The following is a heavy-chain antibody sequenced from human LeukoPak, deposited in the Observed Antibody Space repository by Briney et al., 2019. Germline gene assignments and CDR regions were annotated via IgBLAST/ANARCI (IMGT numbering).Heavy chain of an antibody. D-gene: IGHD6-13*01. CDR2: INDSGGT. Sequence: MSSETLSLTCTVSGGSIRSTTYYWGWIRQPPGKGLEWIGEINDSGGTNYNPSLKSRVAISVDASQTQFSLQLNSLTVADTAMYYCARRPGARRITWYTPFDNWGQGTLVTVSS. J-gene: IGHJ4*02. CDR3: ARRPGARRITWYTPFDN. CDR1: GGSIRSTTYY. V-gene: IGHV4-39*07.